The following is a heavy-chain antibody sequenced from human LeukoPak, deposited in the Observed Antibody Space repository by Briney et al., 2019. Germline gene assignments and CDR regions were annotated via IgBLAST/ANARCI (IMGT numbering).Heavy chain of an antibody. J-gene: IGHJ6*03. Sequence: GGSLRLSCAASGFTFSSYGMDWVRQAPGKGLEWMAIISYDGSNKYYADSVKGRFTISRDNAKNSLYLQMNSLRAEDTAVYYCARESRGYDILTGKYHRGYYSYYMDVWGKGTTVTVSS. CDR1: GFTFSSYG. D-gene: IGHD3-9*01. CDR3: ARESRGYDILTGKYHRGYYSYYMDV. V-gene: IGHV3-30*03. CDR2: ISYDGSNK.